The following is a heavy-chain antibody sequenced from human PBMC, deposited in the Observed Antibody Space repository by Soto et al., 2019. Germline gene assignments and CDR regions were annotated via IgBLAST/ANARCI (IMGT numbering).Heavy chain of an antibody. CDR2: INVNNDNT. V-gene: IGHV1-3*01. D-gene: IGHD5-18*01. CDR3: ARSSFTAVDS. CDR1: GYTFTSHT. J-gene: IGHJ4*02. Sequence: QVQLVQSGTEVKKPGASVKISCKASGYTFTSHTIHWVRQAPGQRLEWMAWINVNNDNTKYSHKFQGRVTLTIDTSASTVYMNLSSLRSEDTAVYYCARSSFTAVDSWGQGTLVSVSS.